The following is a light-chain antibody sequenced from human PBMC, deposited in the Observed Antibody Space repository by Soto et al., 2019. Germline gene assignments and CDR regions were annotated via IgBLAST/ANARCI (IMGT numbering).Light chain of an antibody. CDR2: KAS. J-gene: IGKJ1*01. V-gene: IGKV1-5*03. CDR3: ALSNCYAEG. Sequence: MTYTSRSSPGPEKNKGTITCGASQTISSWLAWYQQKPGKAPKLLIYKASTLKSGVPSRFSGSGSGTEFTLTICNLQPEDFATCCCALSNCYAEGLGDGTKVDIK. CDR1: QTISSW.